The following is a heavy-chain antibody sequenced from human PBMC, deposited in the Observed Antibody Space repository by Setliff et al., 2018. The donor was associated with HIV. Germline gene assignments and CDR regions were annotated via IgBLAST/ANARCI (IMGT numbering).Heavy chain of an antibody. J-gene: IGHJ6*03. CDR2: IGTYNDDT. V-gene: IGHV1-18*01. D-gene: IGHD3-10*01. CDR3: AREGLWFGDRGYYMDV. Sequence: GASVKVSCKASGYTFTSSGITWVRQAPGQGLEWMGWIGTYNDDTNYAQKFQGRVTMTTDTSTSTAYMELRSLISDDTAVYYCAREGLWFGDRGYYMDVWGTGTAVTVSS. CDR1: GYTFTSSG.